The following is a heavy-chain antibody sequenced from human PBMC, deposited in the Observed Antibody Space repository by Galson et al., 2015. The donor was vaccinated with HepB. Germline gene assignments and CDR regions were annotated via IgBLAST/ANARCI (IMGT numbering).Heavy chain of an antibody. Sequence: SLRLSCAASGFTFSSFAFHWVRQAPGKGLEWVAVISYDGSNKYYADPVKGQFTISRDNSQNTLYLQMNSLRAEDTAVYYCARAAHCSSSSCYNYYYYYGMGVWGQGTTVTVSS. D-gene: IGHD2-2*01. CDR1: GFTFSSFA. V-gene: IGHV3-30-3*01. J-gene: IGHJ6*02. CDR3: ARAAHCSSSSCYNYYYYYGMGV. CDR2: ISYDGSNK.